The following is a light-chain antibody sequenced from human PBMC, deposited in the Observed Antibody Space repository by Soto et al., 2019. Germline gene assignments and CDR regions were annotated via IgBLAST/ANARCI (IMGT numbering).Light chain of an antibody. CDR1: QSVSSN. CDR3: QQYGTSPRT. Sequence: EVVMTQSPDTLSVSPGERATLSCRASQSVSSNLAWYQQKLGQAPRLLIYGASTRATDIPDKFSGSGSGTDFTLTINRLEPEDFAVYYCQQYGTSPRTFGQGTKVDIK. J-gene: IGKJ1*01. CDR2: GAS. V-gene: IGKV3-20*01.